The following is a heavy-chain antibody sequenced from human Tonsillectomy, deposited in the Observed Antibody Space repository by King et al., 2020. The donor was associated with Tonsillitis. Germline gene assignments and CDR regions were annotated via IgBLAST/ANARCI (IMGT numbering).Heavy chain of an antibody. CDR2: NRTKVNNYAT. CDR1: GFTFSGSA. J-gene: IGHJ4*02. Sequence: QLVQSGGGLVQPGGSLKLSCAASGFTFSGSAMHWVRQASGKGLEWVGRNRTKVNNYATSYPASVKGRFTFSRDDSKNTAYLQMNSLKTEDTAVYYCTSLRYCDTSGCFDYWGQGTLVTVSS. CDR3: TSLRYCDTSGCFDY. V-gene: IGHV3-73*02. D-gene: IGHD2/OR15-2a*01.